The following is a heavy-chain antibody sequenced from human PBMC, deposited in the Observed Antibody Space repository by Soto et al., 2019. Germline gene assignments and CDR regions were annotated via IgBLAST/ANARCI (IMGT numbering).Heavy chain of an antibody. Sequence: LRLSCTASGFTFGDYAMSWVRQAPGKGLEWVGFIRSKAYGGTTEYAASVKGRFTISRDDSKSIAYLQMNSLKTEDTAVYYCTRGPKVDYWGQGTLVTVSS. CDR2: IRSKAYGGTT. CDR3: TRGPKVDY. V-gene: IGHV3-49*04. CDR1: GFTFGDYA. J-gene: IGHJ4*02.